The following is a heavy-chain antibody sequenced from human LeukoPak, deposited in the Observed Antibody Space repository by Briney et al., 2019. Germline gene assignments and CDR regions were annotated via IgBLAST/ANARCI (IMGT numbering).Heavy chain of an antibody. CDR1: GYTFTGYY. CDR2: INPNSGGT. Sequence: EASVKVSCKASGYTFTGYYMHWVRQAPGQGLEWMGWINPNSGGTNYAQKFQGRVTMTRDTSISTAYMELSRLRSDDTAVYYCARGDDSSGYPYFDYWGQGTLVTVSS. CDR3: ARGDDSSGYPYFDY. V-gene: IGHV1-2*02. D-gene: IGHD3-22*01. J-gene: IGHJ4*02.